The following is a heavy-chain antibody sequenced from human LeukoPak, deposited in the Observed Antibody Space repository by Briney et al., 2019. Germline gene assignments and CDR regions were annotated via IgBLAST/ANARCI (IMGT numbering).Heavy chain of an antibody. CDR3: ARVGCSSSSCLDY. CDR2: IIPIFGTA. J-gene: IGHJ4*02. V-gene: IGHV1-69*05. Sequence: ASVKVSCKVSGGTFSSYAMSWVRQAPGQGLEWMGRIIPIFGTANYAQKFQGRVTITTDESTSTAYMELSSLRSEDTAVYYCARVGCSSSSCLDYWGQGTLVTVSS. CDR1: GGTFSSYA. D-gene: IGHD2-2*01.